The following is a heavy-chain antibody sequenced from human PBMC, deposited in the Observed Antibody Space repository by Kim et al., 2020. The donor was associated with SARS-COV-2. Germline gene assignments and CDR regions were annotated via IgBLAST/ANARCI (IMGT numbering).Heavy chain of an antibody. D-gene: IGHD6-13*01. Sequence: GGSLRLSCAASGFTFSSYAMSWVRQAPGKGLEWVSAISGSGGSTYYADSVKGRFTISRDNSKNTLYLQMNSLRAEDTAVYYCAKDLTEQQLERGPWFDPWGQGTLVTVSS. J-gene: IGHJ5*02. CDR3: AKDLTEQQLERGPWFDP. CDR1: GFTFSSYA. V-gene: IGHV3-23*01. CDR2: ISGSGGST.